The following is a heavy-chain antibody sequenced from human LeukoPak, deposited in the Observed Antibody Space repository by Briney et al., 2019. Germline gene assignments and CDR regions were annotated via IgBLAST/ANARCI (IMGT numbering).Heavy chain of an antibody. V-gene: IGHV3-33*01. CDR3: ARDGPGRVSPDY. CDR1: GFTLSSYG. Sequence: GGSLRLSCAASGFTLSSYGMHWVRQAPGKGLEWVGVIWYDGSNKYYADSVKGRFTISRDNSKHTLYLQMNSLRAEDTAVYYCARDGPGRVSPDYWGQRTLVTVSS. J-gene: IGHJ4*02. D-gene: IGHD6-13*01. CDR2: IWYDGSNK.